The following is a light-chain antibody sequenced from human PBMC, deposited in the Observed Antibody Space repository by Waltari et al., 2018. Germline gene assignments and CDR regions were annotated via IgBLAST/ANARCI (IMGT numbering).Light chain of an antibody. CDR3: QQYYSSPPALT. V-gene: IGKV4-1*01. CDR2: WAS. CDR1: QIVLYGSNNKND. J-gene: IGKJ4*01. Sequence: DIVMTQSPDSLPVSLGERATIHCKSSQIVLYGSNNKNDLAWYQQKPGQPPKLLIYWASTRESGVPDRFSGSGSGTDFTLTISSLQAEDVAVYYCQQYYSSPPALTFGGGTKVEIK.